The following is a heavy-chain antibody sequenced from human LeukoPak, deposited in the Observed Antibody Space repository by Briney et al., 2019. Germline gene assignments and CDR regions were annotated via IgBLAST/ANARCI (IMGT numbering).Heavy chain of an antibody. CDR1: GFTFSSYG. J-gene: IGHJ4*02. V-gene: IGHV3-30*18. Sequence: GGSLRLSCAASGFTFSSYGMHWVRQAPGKGLEWVAVISYDGSKKYYADSVKGRFTISRDNSKNTLYLQMNSLRAEDTAVYYCAKVFQIGDRHYFDYWGQGTLVTVSS. D-gene: IGHD3-16*01. CDR2: ISYDGSKK. CDR3: AKVFQIGDRHYFDY.